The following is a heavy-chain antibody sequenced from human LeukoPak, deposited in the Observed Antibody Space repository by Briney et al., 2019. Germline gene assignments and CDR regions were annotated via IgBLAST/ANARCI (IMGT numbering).Heavy chain of an antibody. CDR2: INAGNGNT. CDR3: ARELSSKAKVDP. V-gene: IGHV1-3*01. Sequence: ASVKVSCKASGYTFTSYAMHWVRQAPGQRLEWMGWINAGNGNTKYSQKFQGRVTITRDTSASTAYMELSSLRSEDTAVYYCARELSSKAKVDPWGQGTLVTVSS. J-gene: IGHJ5*02. D-gene: IGHD2/OR15-2a*01. CDR1: GYTFTSYA.